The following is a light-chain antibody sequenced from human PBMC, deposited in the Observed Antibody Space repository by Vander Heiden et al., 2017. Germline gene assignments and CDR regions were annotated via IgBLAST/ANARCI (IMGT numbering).Light chain of an antibody. V-gene: IGKV3-20*01. CDR1: QSISVSY. Sequence: EVVLTQSPGTLSLSPGERGTLSCRASQSISVSYLAWYQQKPGQAPRLLIYGTSSRATGIPDRFSGSGSGTDFTLTISRLEPEDFAVYYCQQYDTSPVTFGQGTKVEIK. J-gene: IGKJ1*01. CDR2: GTS. CDR3: QQYDTSPVT.